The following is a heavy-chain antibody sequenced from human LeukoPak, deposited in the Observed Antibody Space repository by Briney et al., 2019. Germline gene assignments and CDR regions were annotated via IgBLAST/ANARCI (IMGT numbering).Heavy chain of an antibody. Sequence: SETLSLTCAVYGGAFSGYYWSWSRQPPGKGLEWIGEINHRGSTNYNPSLKRRVTISVDTSKNQFSLKLSSVTAADTAVYYCARGLVEAQPPSEVFDYWGQGTPVTVSS. CDR2: INHRGST. CDR3: ARGLVEAQPPSEVFDY. D-gene: IGHD3-9*01. J-gene: IGHJ4*02. V-gene: IGHV4-34*01. CDR1: GGAFSGYY.